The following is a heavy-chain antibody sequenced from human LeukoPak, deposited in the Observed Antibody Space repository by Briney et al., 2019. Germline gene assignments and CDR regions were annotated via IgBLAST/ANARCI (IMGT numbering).Heavy chain of an antibody. Sequence: GSLRLSCAASGFTFSSYGMSWVRQPPGKGLEWIGSIYYSGSTYYNPSLKSRVTISVDTSKNQFSLKLSSVTAADTAVYYCARGDYGDYAYWGQGTLVTVSS. CDR3: ARGDYGDYAY. D-gene: IGHD4-17*01. CDR1: GFTFSSYG. V-gene: IGHV4-39*07. CDR2: IYYSGST. J-gene: IGHJ4*02.